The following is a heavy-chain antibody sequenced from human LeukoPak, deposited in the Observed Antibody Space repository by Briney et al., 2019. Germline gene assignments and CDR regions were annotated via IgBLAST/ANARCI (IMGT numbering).Heavy chain of an antibody. J-gene: IGHJ6*03. V-gene: IGHV4-31*03. CDR1: GGLIISGGYH. D-gene: IGHD6-13*01. Sequence: SQTLSLTCTVSGGLIISGGYHWSWIRQFPGKGLEWIGYIYYSGSTHYNPSLKSRVTISVDTSKNQFSLKLTSVTAADTAVYYCARVVAAAGSYYYYYMDVWGKGTTVTVSS. CDR3: ARVVAAAGSYYYYYMDV. CDR2: IYYSGST.